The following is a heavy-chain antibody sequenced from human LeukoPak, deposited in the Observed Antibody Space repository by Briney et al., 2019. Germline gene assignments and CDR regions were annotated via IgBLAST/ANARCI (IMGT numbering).Heavy chain of an antibody. V-gene: IGHV4-4*07. J-gene: IGHJ4*02. CDR2: IYTSGST. CDR1: GGPISSYY. CDR3: ARDTMGRGPNYYFDY. D-gene: IGHD3-10*01. Sequence: SETLSLTCTVSGGPISSYYWSWIRQPAGKGLEWIGRIYTSGSTNYNPSLKSRVTMSVDTSKNQFSLKLSSVTGAYTAVYYCARDTMGRGPNYYFDYWGQGTLVTVSP.